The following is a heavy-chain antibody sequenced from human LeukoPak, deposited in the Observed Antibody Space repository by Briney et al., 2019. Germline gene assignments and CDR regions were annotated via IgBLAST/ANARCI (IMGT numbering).Heavy chain of an antibody. CDR2: ISSSSSYI. CDR3: ARTRWSDYDSYHYYYGMDV. V-gene: IGHV3-21*01. CDR1: GFIFSSYS. D-gene: IGHD5-12*01. J-gene: IGHJ6*02. Sequence: GGSLRLSCAASGFIFSSYSMNWVRQAPGKGLEWVSSISSSSSYIYHADSVKGRFTISRDNAKNSLYLQMNSLRAEDSAVFYCARTRWSDYDSYHYYYGMDVWGQGTTVTVSS.